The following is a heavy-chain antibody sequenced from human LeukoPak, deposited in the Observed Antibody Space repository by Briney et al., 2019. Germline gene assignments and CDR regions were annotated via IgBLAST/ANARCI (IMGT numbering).Heavy chain of an antibody. Sequence: SETLSLTCAVYGGSFSGYYWSWIRQPPGKGLEWIGEINHSGSTNYNPSLKSRVTISVDTSKNQFSLKLSSVTAADTAVYYCARDRGRVAANRDYYMDVWGKGTTVTVSS. CDR1: GGSFSGYY. D-gene: IGHD1-26*01. J-gene: IGHJ6*03. CDR2: INHSGST. V-gene: IGHV4-34*01. CDR3: ARDRGRVAANRDYYMDV.